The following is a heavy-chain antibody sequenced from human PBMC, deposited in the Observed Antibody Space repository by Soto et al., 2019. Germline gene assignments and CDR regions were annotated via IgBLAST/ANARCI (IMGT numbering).Heavy chain of an antibody. CDR1: GYTFSTYA. D-gene: IGHD1-1*01. CDR2: LNGGTGQT. J-gene: IGHJ6*02. Sequence: VQCGAEVKKPGASVKVSCKASGYTFSTYAMHWVRQAPGQSLEWMGWLNGGTGQTRYSQKFQDRVIITRDTSASTGYMELSSLTSEDTAVYYCARGKGMEENYFYYGLDIWGQGTTVTVSS. CDR3: ARGKGMEENYFYYGLDI. V-gene: IGHV1-3*01.